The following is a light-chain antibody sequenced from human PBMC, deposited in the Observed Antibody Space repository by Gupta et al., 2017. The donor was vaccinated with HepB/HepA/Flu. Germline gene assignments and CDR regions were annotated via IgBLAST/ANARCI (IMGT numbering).Light chain of an antibody. CDR3: SSYAGSNNWV. J-gene: IGLJ3*02. CDR2: EIS. CDR1: SSDVGAYNY. V-gene: IGLV2-8*01. Sequence: QSALTQPPSASGSAGQSVTLSCTGTSSDVGAYNYVSWYQQHPGKAPKPMIYEISKLPSGVPDRFSGSKSGNTASLTVSGLQAEDEADYYCSSYAGSNNWVFGGGTKLTVL.